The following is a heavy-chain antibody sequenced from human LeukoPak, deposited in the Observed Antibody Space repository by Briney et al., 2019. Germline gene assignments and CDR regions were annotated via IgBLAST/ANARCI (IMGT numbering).Heavy chain of an antibody. J-gene: IGHJ4*02. Sequence: GGSLRLSCAASGFTFSSYWMHWVRQAPGKGLVWVSRINSDGSSTSYADSVKGRFTISRDNAKNTLYLQMNSLRAEDTAVYYCARVRGIAARIRIHDYWGQGTLVTVSS. CDR3: ARVRGIAARIRIHDY. D-gene: IGHD6-6*01. CDR2: INSDGSST. CDR1: GFTFSSYW. V-gene: IGHV3-74*01.